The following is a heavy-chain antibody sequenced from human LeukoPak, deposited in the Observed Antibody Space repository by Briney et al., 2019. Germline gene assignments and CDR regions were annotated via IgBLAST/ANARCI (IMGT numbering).Heavy chain of an antibody. D-gene: IGHD5-12*01. J-gene: IGHJ4*02. CDR1: GFTFSSYA. CDR2: ISGSGTNT. V-gene: IGHV3-23*01. Sequence: GGSLRLSCAASGFTFSSYAMNWVRQAPGKGLEWVSGISGSGTNTDYIDSVKGRFTVSRDNSKNTLYLQMSSLRAEDTAVYYCARGPSGYQNTGGQGTLVTVSS. CDR3: ARGPSGYQNT.